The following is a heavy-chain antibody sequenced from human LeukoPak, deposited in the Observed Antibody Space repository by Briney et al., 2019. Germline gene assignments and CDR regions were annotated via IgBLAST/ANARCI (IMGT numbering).Heavy chain of an antibody. V-gene: IGHV3-23*01. J-gene: IGHJ3*01. CDR3: GRDPNGDYVGAFEF. CDR1: GFTFSSFA. CDR2: IRGGGAAT. D-gene: IGHD4-17*01. Sequence: PGGSLRLSCATSGFTFSSFAMTWVRQSPGKGLEWVSSIRGGGAATGYADSVRGRFTIFRDNSKNTLYLQMNSLRAEDSAVSFCGRDPNGDYVGAFEFWGQGTLVTVSS.